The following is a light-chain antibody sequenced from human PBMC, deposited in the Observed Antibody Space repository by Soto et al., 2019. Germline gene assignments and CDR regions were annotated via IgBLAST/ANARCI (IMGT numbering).Light chain of an antibody. CDR3: AAWDDSLQGWV. V-gene: IGLV1-44*01. J-gene: IGLJ3*02. CDR2: SSD. Sequence: QPVLTQPPSASGTPGQRVTISCSGSGSNIGSNTVNWYQQLPGTAPKLLIYSSDQRPSGVPDRFSGSKSGTSASLAITGLRSEDETDYYCAAWDDSLQGWVFGGGTQLTVL. CDR1: GSNIGSNT.